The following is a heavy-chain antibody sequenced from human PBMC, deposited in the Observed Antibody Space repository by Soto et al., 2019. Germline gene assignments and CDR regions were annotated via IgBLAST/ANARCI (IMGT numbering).Heavy chain of an antibody. CDR1: GGSISSSNW. CDR3: ARSINP. D-gene: IGHD3-10*01. J-gene: IGHJ5*02. Sequence: PSETLSLTCTVSGGSISSSNWWNWVRQPPGKGLEWIGEIYHGGSTNYNPSLKSRVTISVDTSKNQFSLKLSSVTAADTAVYYCARSINPWGQGTLVTVSS. V-gene: IGHV4-4*02. CDR2: IYHGGST.